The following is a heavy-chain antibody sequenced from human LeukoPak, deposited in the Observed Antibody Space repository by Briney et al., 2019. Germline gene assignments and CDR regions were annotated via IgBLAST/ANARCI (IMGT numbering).Heavy chain of an antibody. J-gene: IGHJ4*02. CDR1: GGSISSYY. CDR3: AGVEGSSGWYLNLDY. V-gene: IGHV4-4*07. Sequence: SETLSLTCTVSGGSISSYYWSWIRQPAGKGLEWIGRIYTSGSTNYNPSLKSRVTMSVDTSKNQFSLKLSSVTAADTAVYYCAGVEGSSGWYLNLDYWGQGTLVTVSS. CDR2: IYTSGST. D-gene: IGHD6-19*01.